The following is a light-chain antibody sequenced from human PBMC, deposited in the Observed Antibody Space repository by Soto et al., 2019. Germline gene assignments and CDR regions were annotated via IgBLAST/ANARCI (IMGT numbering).Light chain of an antibody. V-gene: IGKV3-20*01. CDR1: QSVSSSY. CDR2: GAS. Sequence: EIVLTQSPGTLSLSPGERATLSCRASQSVSSSYLAWYQQKPGEAPRLLIYGASSRATGIPDRFSGSGSGTDFTLTISRLEPEDFAVYSCQQDGSSWTFAFGGGTKVDIK. J-gene: IGKJ4*01. CDR3: QQDGSSWTFA.